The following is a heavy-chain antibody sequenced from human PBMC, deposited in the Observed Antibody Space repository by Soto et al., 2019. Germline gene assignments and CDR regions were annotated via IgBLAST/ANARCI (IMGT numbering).Heavy chain of an antibody. D-gene: IGHD3-10*01. Sequence: SETLSLTCAVSGGSISSSNWWSWVRQPPGKGLEWIGEIYHSGSTNYNPSLKSRVTISVDKSKNQFSLKLSSVTAADTAVYYCARVEGYYGSGSYPYYYYGMDVWGQGTTVTVSS. J-gene: IGHJ6*02. CDR1: GGSISSSNW. CDR2: IYHSGST. V-gene: IGHV4-4*02. CDR3: ARVEGYYGSGSYPYYYYGMDV.